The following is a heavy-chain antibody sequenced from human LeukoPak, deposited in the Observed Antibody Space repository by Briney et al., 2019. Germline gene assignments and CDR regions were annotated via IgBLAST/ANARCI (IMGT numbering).Heavy chain of an antibody. D-gene: IGHD1-1*01. CDR3: ASGIRERGFDY. J-gene: IGHJ4*02. V-gene: IGHV3-21*01. CDR2: ISPSGGAI. CDR1: GFSFSPSA. Sequence: GGSLRLSCVTSGFSFSPSAMNWVRQAPGRGLEWVSSISPSGGAIFYAESLRGRFTISRDNAKNSLFLQMNTLRAEDTAVYFCASGIRERGFDYWGQGTLVTVSS.